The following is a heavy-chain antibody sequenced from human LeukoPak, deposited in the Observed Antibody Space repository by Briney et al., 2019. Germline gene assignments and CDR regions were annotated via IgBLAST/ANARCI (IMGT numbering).Heavy chain of an antibody. D-gene: IGHD2-21*02. CDR3: AYCGGDCLFSFDY. J-gene: IGHJ4*02. Sequence: GGSLRLSCAASGFTFSNYAMSWVRQAPGKGLEWGSSINGRGGSTYYADSVKGGFTISRDNSKNTLYLQMNSLRAEDTAVYYCAYCGGDCLFSFDYWGQGTLVTVSS. V-gene: IGHV3-23*01. CDR2: INGRGGST. CDR1: GFTFSNYA.